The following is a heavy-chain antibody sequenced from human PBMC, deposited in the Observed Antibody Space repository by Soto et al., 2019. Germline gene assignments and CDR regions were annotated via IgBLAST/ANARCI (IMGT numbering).Heavy chain of an antibody. CDR1: GYSFTTSW. D-gene: IGHD4-17*01. CDR3: VATYGDYLDY. Sequence: GASLKISCKGSGYSFTTSWIGWVRQMPGKGLEWIGIIFPDDSDTRYSPSFQGQVTISADKSISTAYLQWSSLKASDTAIYYCVATYGDYLDYWGQGTLVTVSS. CDR2: IFPDDSDT. J-gene: IGHJ4*02. V-gene: IGHV5-51*01.